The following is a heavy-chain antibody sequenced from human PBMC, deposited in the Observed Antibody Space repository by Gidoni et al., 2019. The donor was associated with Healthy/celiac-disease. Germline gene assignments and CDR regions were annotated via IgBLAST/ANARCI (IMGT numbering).Heavy chain of an antibody. CDR3: ARGDSSGSDYYFDY. Sequence: QVQLVESGGGVVQPGRSLRLSCAASGFTFSSYGMHWVRQAPGKGLGWVAVIWYDGSNKYYADSVKGRFTISRDNSKNTLYLRMNSLRAEDTAVYYCARGDSSGSDYYFDYWGQGTLVTVSS. J-gene: IGHJ4*02. V-gene: IGHV3-33*01. CDR1: GFTFSSYG. CDR2: IWYDGSNK. D-gene: IGHD3-22*01.